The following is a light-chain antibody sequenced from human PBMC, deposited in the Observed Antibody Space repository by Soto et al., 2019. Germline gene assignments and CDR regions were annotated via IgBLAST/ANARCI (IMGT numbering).Light chain of an antibody. J-gene: IGKJ1*01. V-gene: IGKV3-11*01. CDR1: QSFRGL. CDR3: QQTKTTPWT. CDR2: DAY. Sequence: EVALTQSPVTLSLSPGERATLSCRASQSFRGLLAWYQQKPGQAPRLLIYDAYNRATGIPPRFSGGGSGTDFTLTISSLQPEDFATYYCQQTKTTPWTFGQGTKVDIK.